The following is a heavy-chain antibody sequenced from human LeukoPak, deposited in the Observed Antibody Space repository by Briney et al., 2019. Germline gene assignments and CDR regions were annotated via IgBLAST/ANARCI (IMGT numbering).Heavy chain of an antibody. J-gene: IGHJ4*02. V-gene: IGHV4-39*01. CDR3: ARPSYYYDSSGYAEADY. CDR1: GGSISSSSYS. D-gene: IGHD3-22*01. CDR2: IYYSGST. Sequence: SETLSLTCTVSGGSISSSSYSWGWIRQPPGKGLEWIGSIYYSGSTYYNPSLKSRVTISVDTSKNQFSLKLSSVTAADTAVYYCARPSYYYDSSGYAEADYWGQGTLVTVSS.